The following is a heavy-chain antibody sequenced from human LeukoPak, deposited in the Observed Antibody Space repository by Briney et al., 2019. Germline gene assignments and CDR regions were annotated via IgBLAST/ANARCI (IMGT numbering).Heavy chain of an antibody. V-gene: IGHV5-51*01. CDR1: GYTFTNYW. J-gene: IGHJ4*02. CDR2: IYPGDSDT. CDR3: ARQVAVAGTGY. D-gene: IGHD6-19*01. Sequence: GESLKISCKGSGYTFTNYWIGWVRQMPGKGLEWMGIIYPGDSDTRYSPSFQGQVTISADKSISTAYLQWSSLKASDTAMYYCARQVAVAGTGYWGQGTLVTVSS.